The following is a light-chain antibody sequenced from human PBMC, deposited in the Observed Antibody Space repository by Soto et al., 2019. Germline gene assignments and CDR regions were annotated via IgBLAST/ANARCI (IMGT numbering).Light chain of an antibody. CDR3: QQYSNWPPLYT. Sequence: EIVMTQSPATLSVSPGERATLSCRASQSVSSYLAWYQQKPGLPPRLLIYDASTRATGIPDRFSGSGSGTDFTLTISSLQSADFALYYCQQYSNWPPLYTFGRVTKLEIK. J-gene: IGKJ2*01. CDR1: QSVSSY. CDR2: DAS. V-gene: IGKV3-15*01.